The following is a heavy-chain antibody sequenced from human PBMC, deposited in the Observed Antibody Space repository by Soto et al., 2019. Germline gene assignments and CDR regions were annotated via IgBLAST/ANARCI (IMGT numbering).Heavy chain of an antibody. Sequence: SETLSLTCTVSGGSVSSGSYYWSWIRQPPGKGLEWIGYIYYSGNTNYNTSLKSQVTISVDTSKNQFSLKLSSVTDADTAVYYCARSYCGGDCYLLRGDYYYGMDVWGQGTTVTVSS. CDR3: ARSYCGGDCYLLRGDYYYGMDV. CDR2: IYYSGNT. CDR1: GGSVSSGSYY. D-gene: IGHD2-21*02. J-gene: IGHJ6*02. V-gene: IGHV4-61*01.